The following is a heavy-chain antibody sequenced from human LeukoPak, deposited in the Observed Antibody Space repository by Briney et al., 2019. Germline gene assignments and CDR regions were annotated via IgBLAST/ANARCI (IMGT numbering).Heavy chain of an antibody. J-gene: IGHJ6*02. V-gene: IGHV3-9*01. CDR2: ISWNSGSI. D-gene: IGHD3-22*01. CDR3: AKDGLYYDSSGVYYYYGMDV. CDR1: GFTFDDYA. Sequence: GRSLRLSCAASGFTFDDYAMHWVRHAPGKGLEWVSGISWNSGSIGYADSVMGRFTISRDNAKNSLYLQMNSLRAEDTALYYCAKDGLYYDSSGVYYYYGMDVWGQGTTVTVSS.